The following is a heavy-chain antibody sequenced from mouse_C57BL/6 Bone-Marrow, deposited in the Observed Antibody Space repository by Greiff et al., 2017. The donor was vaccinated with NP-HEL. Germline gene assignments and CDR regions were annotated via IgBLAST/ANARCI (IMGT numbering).Heavy chain of an antibody. J-gene: IGHJ2*01. CDR2: IDPSDSYT. V-gene: IGHV1-50*01. D-gene: IGHD2-1*01. Sequence: QVQLQQPGAELVKPGASVKLSCKASGYTFTSYWMQWVKQRPGQGLEWIGEIDPSDSYTNYNQKFKGKATLTVDTSSSTAYMQLSSLTSEDSAVYYCARGGNYYDYFDYWGQGTTLTVSS. CDR3: ARGGNYYDYFDY. CDR1: GYTFTSYW.